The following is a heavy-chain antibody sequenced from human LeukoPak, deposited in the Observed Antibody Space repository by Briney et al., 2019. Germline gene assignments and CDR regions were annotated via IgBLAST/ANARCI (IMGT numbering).Heavy chain of an antibody. V-gene: IGHV3-48*04. Sequence: GGSLRLSCAASGFTFSSYSMNWVRQAPGKGLEWVSYISSSSTIYYADSVKGRFTISRDNAKNSLYLQMNSLRAEDTAVYYCARGQKKRITMVRGAPGVDYWGQGALVTVSS. J-gene: IGHJ4*02. D-gene: IGHD3-10*01. CDR3: ARGQKKRITMVRGAPGVDY. CDR2: ISSSSTI. CDR1: GFTFSSYS.